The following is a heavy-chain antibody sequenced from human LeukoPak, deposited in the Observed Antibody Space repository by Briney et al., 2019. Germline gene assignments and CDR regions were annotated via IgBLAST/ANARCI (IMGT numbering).Heavy chain of an antibody. CDR1: GGSISSYY. J-gene: IGHJ4*02. Sequence: SETLSLTCTVSGGSISSYYWSWIRQPAGKGLEWIGRIYTSGSTNYNPSLKSRVTISVDTSKNQFSLKLNSVTAADTAVYYCARVALTGDFDFWGQGTLVPVSS. V-gene: IGHV4-4*07. CDR3: ARVALTGDFDF. CDR2: IYTSGST. D-gene: IGHD7-27*01.